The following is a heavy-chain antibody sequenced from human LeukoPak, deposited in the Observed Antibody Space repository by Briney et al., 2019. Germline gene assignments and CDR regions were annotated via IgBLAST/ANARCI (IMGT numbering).Heavy chain of an antibody. J-gene: IGHJ4*02. V-gene: IGHV3-48*03. D-gene: IGHD3-10*01. Sequence: PGGSLRLSCAASGFIFSSYEMNWVRQAPGKGLEWVSYISSSGSTIYYADSLKGRFTISRDNARKSLYLQMNSLRAEDTAVYYCARVGVTLVRGVIIAPFDLWGQGTLVTVSS. CDR1: GFIFSSYE. CDR3: ARVGVTLVRGVIIAPFDL. CDR2: ISSSGSTI.